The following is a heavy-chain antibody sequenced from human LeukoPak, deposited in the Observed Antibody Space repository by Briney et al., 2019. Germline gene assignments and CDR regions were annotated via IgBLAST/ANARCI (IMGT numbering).Heavy chain of an antibody. J-gene: IGHJ6*02. CDR2: IKHDGSEK. Sequence: GGSLRLSCAVSGFTFSNSWMSWVRQAPGKGLEWVANIKHDGSEKYYVDPVKGRFTISRDNAKNSLYLQMNSLRAEDTAVYYCAREGRDYYGMGVWGQGTTVTVSS. CDR3: AREGRDYYGMGV. CDR1: GFTFSNSW. V-gene: IGHV3-7*05.